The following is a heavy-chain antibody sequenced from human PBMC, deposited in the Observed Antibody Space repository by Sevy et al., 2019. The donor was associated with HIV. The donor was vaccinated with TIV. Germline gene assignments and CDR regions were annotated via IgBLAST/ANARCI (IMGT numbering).Heavy chain of an antibody. V-gene: IGHV3-33*01. J-gene: IGHJ4*02. Sequence: GGSLRLSCAASGFTFSSYGMHWVRQAPGKGLEWVAVIWYDGSNKYYADSVKGRFTISRDNSKNALYLQMNRLRAEETAVYYCARDLNERGYSYCYYWGQGTLVTVSS. CDR3: ARDLNERGYSYCYY. CDR2: IWYDGSNK. CDR1: GFTFSSYG. D-gene: IGHD5-18*01.